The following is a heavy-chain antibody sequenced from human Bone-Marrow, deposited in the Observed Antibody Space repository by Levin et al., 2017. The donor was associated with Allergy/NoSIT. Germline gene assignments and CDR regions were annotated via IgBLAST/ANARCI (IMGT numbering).Heavy chain of an antibody. CDR1: GFSFSTYW. V-gene: IGHV3-7*01. Sequence: TSETLSLTCVASGFSFSTYWMSWVRQAPGKGLEWVANIKEDGSDKYYVDSVKGRVTVSRDNAKNSLYLQMNSLRAEDTAVYYCARGYDYGDYAEAEDFYYGLDVWGQGTTVTVS. CDR2: IKEDGSDK. D-gene: IGHD4-17*01. J-gene: IGHJ6*02. CDR3: ARGYDYGDYAEAEDFYYGLDV.